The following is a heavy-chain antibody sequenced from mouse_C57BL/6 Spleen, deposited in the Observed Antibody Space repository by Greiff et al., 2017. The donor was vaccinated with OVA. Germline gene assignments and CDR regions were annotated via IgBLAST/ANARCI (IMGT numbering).Heavy chain of an antibody. CDR2: IRLKSDNYAT. V-gene: IGHV6-3*01. J-gene: IGHJ3*01. CDR1: GFTFSNYW. CDR3: TGPAWFAY. Sequence: EVQGVESGGGLVQPGGSLKLSCVASGFTFSNYWMNWVRQSPEKGLEWVAQIRLKSDNYATHYAESVKGRFTISRYDSKSSVYLQMNNLRAEDTGIYYCTGPAWFAYWGQGTLVTVSA.